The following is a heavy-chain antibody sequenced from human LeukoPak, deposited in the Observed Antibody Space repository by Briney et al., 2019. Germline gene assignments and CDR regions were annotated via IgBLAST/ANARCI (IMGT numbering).Heavy chain of an antibody. CDR2: IIPIFGTA. Sequence: SVKVSCKASGGTFSSYAINWVRQAPGQGLEWMGGIIPIFGTANYAQKFQGRVTITADESTSTAYMELSSLRSEDTAVYYCARGDYVGINYYYYMDVWGKGTTVTVSS. CDR3: ARGDYVGINYYYYMDV. J-gene: IGHJ6*03. V-gene: IGHV1-69*01. D-gene: IGHD3-16*01. CDR1: GGTFSSYA.